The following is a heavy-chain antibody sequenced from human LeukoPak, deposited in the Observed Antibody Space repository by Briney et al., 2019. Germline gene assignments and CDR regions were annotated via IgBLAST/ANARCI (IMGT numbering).Heavy chain of an antibody. Sequence: PGGSLRLSCAASGFTFSSYSMNWVRQAPGKGLEWVSSISSSSSYIYYADSVKGRFTISRDNAKNSLYLQMNSLRAEDTAVYYCARDLPIFGVVDYYYYYMDVWGKGTTVTVSS. CDR2: ISSSSSYI. CDR3: ARDLPIFGVVDYYYYYMDV. J-gene: IGHJ6*03. CDR1: GFTFSSYS. D-gene: IGHD3-3*01. V-gene: IGHV3-21*01.